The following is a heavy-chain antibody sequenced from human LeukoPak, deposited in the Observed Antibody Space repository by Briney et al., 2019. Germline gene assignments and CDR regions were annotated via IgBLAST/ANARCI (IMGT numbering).Heavy chain of an antibody. D-gene: IGHD4-11*01. CDR1: AFNFTAYW. CDR2: INSDGTTT. Sequence: GGSLRLSCASSAFNFTAYWMHWVRQDPRQGLLWVARINSDGTTTNYADSVKGRFTISRDNAKNTLFLQMNSLRAEDTAVYYCARDPGYSEFDVWGQGAMVIVSS. CDR3: ARDPGYSEFDV. J-gene: IGHJ3*01. V-gene: IGHV3-74*01.